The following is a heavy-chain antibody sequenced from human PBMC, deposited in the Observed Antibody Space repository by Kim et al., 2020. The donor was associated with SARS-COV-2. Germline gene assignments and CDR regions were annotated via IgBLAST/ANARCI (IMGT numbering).Heavy chain of an antibody. CDR2: ISGSSSTI. CDR3: ARDRVVPLYYYGMDV. J-gene: IGHJ6*02. D-gene: IGHD2-15*01. Sequence: GGSLRLSCAASGFPFSTFAMNWVRQAPGKGLEWISYISGSSSTIYYADSVKGRFTTSRDNGKKSLYLQMNSLRDEDTAVYYCARDRVVPLYYYGMDVWGQGTTVTVSS. CDR1: GFPFSTFA. V-gene: IGHV3-48*02.